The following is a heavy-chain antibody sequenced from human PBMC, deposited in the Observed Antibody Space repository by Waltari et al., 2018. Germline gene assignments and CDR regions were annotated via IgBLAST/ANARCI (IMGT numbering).Heavy chain of an antibody. Sequence: QLQLQESGTGLGKPSETLSLTCTVSGGSISSSSYYWGWIGQPPGKGLEWIGSIYYSGSTYYNPSLKSRVTISVDTSKNQFSLKLSSVTAADTAVYYCARRPLTTTGALWYFDLWGRGTLVTVSS. D-gene: IGHD1-1*01. CDR2: IYYSGST. J-gene: IGHJ2*01. CDR3: ARRPLTTTGALWYFDL. CDR1: GGSISSSSYY. V-gene: IGHV4-39*01.